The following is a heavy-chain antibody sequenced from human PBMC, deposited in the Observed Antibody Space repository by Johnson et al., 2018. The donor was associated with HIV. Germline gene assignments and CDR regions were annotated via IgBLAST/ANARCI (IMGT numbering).Heavy chain of an antibody. CDR2: INWNGGSA. D-gene: IGHD6-25*01. J-gene: IGHJ3*01. CDR3: ASESGQAFEG. Sequence: VQLVESGGGVVRPGGSLRLSCAASGFTFDDYGMSSVRQAPGKGLEWVSGINWNGGSAAYEDSVKGRFSISRDNAKNSLYLQMNTLRVEDTAFYYCASESGQAFEGWGQGTMVTVSS. V-gene: IGHV3-20*04. CDR1: GFTFDDYG.